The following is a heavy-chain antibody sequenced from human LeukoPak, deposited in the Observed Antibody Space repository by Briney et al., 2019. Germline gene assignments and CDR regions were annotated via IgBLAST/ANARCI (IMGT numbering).Heavy chain of an antibody. CDR3: ARESTEDRPGS. D-gene: IGHD5/OR15-5a*01. J-gene: IGHJ5*02. CDR2: IDQDGSDK. V-gene: IGHV3-7*01. Sequence: GGSLRLSCAASGFTLSDFWMSWVRQAPGKGLEWVANIDQDGSDKNYVGSVKGRFTISRDDAKNSLFLQMNSLRAEDTAVYYCARESTEDRPGSWGQGTLVTVSS. CDR1: GFTLSDFW.